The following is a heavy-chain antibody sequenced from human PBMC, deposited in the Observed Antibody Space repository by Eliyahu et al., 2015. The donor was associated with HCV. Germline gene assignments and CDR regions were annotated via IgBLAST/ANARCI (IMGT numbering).Heavy chain of an antibody. CDR1: GFXFXSXA. Sequence: EVQLVESGGGLVQPGGXLRLSCSASGFXFXSXAMHWVRQAPGKGXEYVSAISSNGGSTYYADSVKGRFTISRDNSKNTLYLQMSSLRAEDTAVYYCVKDSTKAAAGTFDYWGQGTLVTVSS. CDR2: ISSNGGST. J-gene: IGHJ4*02. CDR3: VKDSTKAAAGTFDY. V-gene: IGHV3-64D*06. D-gene: IGHD6-13*01.